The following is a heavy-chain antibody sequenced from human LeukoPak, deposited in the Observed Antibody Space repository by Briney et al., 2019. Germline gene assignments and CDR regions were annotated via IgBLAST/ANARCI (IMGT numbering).Heavy chain of an antibody. J-gene: IGHJ6*03. CDR3: ARTTKRYYYYYMDV. CDR1: GGSFSGYY. V-gene: IGHV4-34*01. Sequence: PETLSLTCAVYGGSFSGYYWSWIRQPPGKGLEWIGEINHSGSTNYNPSLKSRVTISVDTSKNQFSLKLSSVTAADTAVYYCARTTKRYYYYYMDVWGKGTTVTVSS. CDR2: INHSGST. D-gene: IGHD1-1*01.